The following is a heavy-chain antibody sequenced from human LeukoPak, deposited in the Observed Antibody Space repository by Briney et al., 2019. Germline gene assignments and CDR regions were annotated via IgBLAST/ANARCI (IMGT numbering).Heavy chain of an antibody. CDR1: GYTFTSYD. CDR2: MNPNSGNT. CDR3: ARAPAVRNDYVWGSYRRNGYYFDY. V-gene: IGHV1-8*01. J-gene: IGHJ4*02. D-gene: IGHD3-16*02. Sequence: GASVKVSCKASGYTFTSYDINWVRQATGQGLEWMGWMNPNSGNTGYAQKFQGRVTMTRNTSISTAYMELSSLRSEDTAVYYCARAPAVRNDYVWGSYRRNGYYFDYWGQGTLVTVSS.